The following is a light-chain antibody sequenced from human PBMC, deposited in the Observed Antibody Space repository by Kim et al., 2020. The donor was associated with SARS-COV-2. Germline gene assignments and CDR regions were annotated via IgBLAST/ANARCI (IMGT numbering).Light chain of an antibody. Sequence: LSPGETAPLSCRAHETVRDTYLAWFQQRPGLAPRLLIYGASTRATDIPDRFSGSGSGTDFTLTISRLETEDFAVYYCQQYGSSPQTFGQGTKLEI. CDR1: ETVRDTY. CDR2: GAS. V-gene: IGKV3-20*01. J-gene: IGKJ2*01. CDR3: QQYGSSPQT.